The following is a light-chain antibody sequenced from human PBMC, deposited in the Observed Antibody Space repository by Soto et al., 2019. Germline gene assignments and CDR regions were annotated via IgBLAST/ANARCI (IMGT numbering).Light chain of an antibody. CDR1: QAISSH. Sequence: VIWMTQSPSLISASTGDRVNISCRMSQAISSHLAWYQQKPGKAPNLLLFAPSTLQGGVPSRFSGRGSGTDFTLSISSLKTEDFATYYCQQYYTFPYTFGRGTKVEF. CDR3: QQYYTFPYT. J-gene: IGKJ2*01. V-gene: IGKV1D-8*01. CDR2: APS.